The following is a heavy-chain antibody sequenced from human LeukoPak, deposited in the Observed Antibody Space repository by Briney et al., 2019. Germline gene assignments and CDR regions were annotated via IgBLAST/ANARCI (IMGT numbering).Heavy chain of an antibody. CDR3: ARADCSSSTCYLRSSWFDP. D-gene: IGHD2/OR15-2a*01. CDR2: ICTSSTFI. Sequence: PGGSLRLSCAASGFSLSSYVMNSVRQAPGKGVEWVSSICTSSTFIYYTYSVKGRFTLSRDNAKNFLYLQMNSLSAEDTAVYYCARADCSSSTCYLRSSWFDPWGQGTLVTVSS. CDR1: GFSLSSYV. J-gene: IGHJ5*02. V-gene: IGHV3-21*01.